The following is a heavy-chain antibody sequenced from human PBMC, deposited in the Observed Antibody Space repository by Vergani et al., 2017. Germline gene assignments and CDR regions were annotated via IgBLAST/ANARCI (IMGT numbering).Heavy chain of an antibody. V-gene: IGHV1-46*03. CDR3: ARGDYAILTGYRY. J-gene: IGHJ4*02. Sequence: QVQVVQSGAEVKKSGASVKVSCKTSGYTFSNYYMHWVRQAPGQGLEWMGIINPSGGHTNYAQKFQGRVTMTWDTSTSTVYMELSSLRSEDTAIYYCARGDYAILTGYRYWGQGTLVTVSA. D-gene: IGHD3-9*01. CDR1: GYTFSNYY. CDR2: INPSGGHT.